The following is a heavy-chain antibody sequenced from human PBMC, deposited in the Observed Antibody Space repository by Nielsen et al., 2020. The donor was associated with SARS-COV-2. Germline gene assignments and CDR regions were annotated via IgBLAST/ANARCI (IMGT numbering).Heavy chain of an antibody. CDR2: IIPIFGTA. Sequence: SVKVSCKASGYTFTSYGISWVRQAPGQGLEWMGGIIPIFGTANYAQKFQGRVTITADESTSTAYMELSSLRSEDTAVYYCASPVDSSGYGYWGQGTLVTVSS. CDR1: GYTFTSYG. D-gene: IGHD3-22*01. J-gene: IGHJ4*02. CDR3: ASPVDSSGYGY. V-gene: IGHV1-69*13.